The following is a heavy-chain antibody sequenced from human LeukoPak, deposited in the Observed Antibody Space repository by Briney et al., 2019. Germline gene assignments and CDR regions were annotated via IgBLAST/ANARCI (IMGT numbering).Heavy chain of an antibody. CDR1: GLTFSSYA. CDR2: ISGSGGST. D-gene: IGHD6-13*01. CDR3: ANAVYSSSWYYFDY. J-gene: IGHJ4*02. V-gene: IGHV3-23*01. Sequence: TGGSLRLSCAASGLTFSSYAMSWVRQAPGEGLEWVSAISGSGGSTYYADSVKGRFTISRDNSKNTLYLQMNSLRAEDTAVYYCANAVYSSSWYYFDYWGQGTLVTVSS.